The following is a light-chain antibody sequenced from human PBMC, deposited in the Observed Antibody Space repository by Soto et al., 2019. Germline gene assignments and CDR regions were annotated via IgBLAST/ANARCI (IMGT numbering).Light chain of an antibody. Sequence: QPALTQPASVSGSPGQSITLSCTGTNSDIGAYNYVSWFQQHPGKAPKLIISEVNNRPSGVSNRFSGSKSGNAASLTISGLQAEDEADYFCFAFTTSYTHVFGTGTKLTVL. CDR3: FAFTTSYTHV. J-gene: IGLJ1*01. CDR2: EVN. V-gene: IGLV2-14*01. CDR1: NSDIGAYNY.